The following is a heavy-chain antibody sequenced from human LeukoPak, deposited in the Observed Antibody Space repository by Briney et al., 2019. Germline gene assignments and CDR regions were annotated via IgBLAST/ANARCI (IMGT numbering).Heavy chain of an antibody. CDR1: GGSIRSSNW. Sequence: SETLSLTCAVSGGSIRSSNWWTWVRQPPGKGLEWIGEIYHGGSTNYNPSLKSRVTISADTSNNQFSLNLSSVTATDTAVYYCGSHPPPEFDIWGQGKMFTVSS. V-gene: IGHV4-4*02. CDR2: IYHGGST. CDR3: GSHPPPEFDI. J-gene: IGHJ3*02.